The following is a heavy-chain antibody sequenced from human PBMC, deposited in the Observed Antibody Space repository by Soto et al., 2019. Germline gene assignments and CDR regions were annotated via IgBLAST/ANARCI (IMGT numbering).Heavy chain of an antibody. V-gene: IGHV3-53*01. CDR2: IYSGGST. D-gene: IGHD3-10*01. CDR3: ARGHRLLWFGESLSWFDP. J-gene: IGHJ5*02. CDR1: GFTVSSNY. Sequence: GGSLRLSCAASGFTVSSNYMSWVRQAPGKGLEWVSVIYSGGSTYYADSVKGRFTISRDNSKNTLYLQMNSLRAEDTAVYYCARGHRLLWFGESLSWFDPWGQGTLVTVSS.